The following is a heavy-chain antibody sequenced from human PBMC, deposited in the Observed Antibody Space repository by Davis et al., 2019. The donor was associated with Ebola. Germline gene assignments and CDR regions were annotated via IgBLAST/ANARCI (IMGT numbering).Heavy chain of an antibody. CDR1: GFTFSNAW. CDR2: IKSKTDGGTT. V-gene: IGHV3-15*01. J-gene: IGHJ4*02. CDR3: ARNSPSEVDSGYRWGDY. D-gene: IGHD5-12*01. Sequence: GGSLRLSCAASGFTFSNAWMSWVRQAPGKGLEWVGRIKSKTDGGTTDYAAPVKGRFTISRDDSKNTLYLQMNSLRAEDTAVYYCARNSPSEVDSGYRWGDYWDQGTLVTVSS.